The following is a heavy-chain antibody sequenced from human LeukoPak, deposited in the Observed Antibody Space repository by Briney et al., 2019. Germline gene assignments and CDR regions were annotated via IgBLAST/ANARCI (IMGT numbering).Heavy chain of an antibody. J-gene: IGHJ5*02. Sequence: ASVKVSCKASRYAFTTYGINWVRQAPGQGLEWMGWISAYNGDTNYAQNVQGRVTMSTDTSTSTAYMELRSLRSDDTAVYYCARDLIAARPGWFDPWGQGTLVTVSS. D-gene: IGHD6-6*01. CDR2: ISAYNGDT. CDR3: ARDLIAARPGWFDP. CDR1: RYAFTTYG. V-gene: IGHV1-18*01.